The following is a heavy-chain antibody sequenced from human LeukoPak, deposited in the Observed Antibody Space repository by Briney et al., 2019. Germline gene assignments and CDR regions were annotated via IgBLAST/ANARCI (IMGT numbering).Heavy chain of an antibody. CDR2: IIDVGDT. Sequence: GGSLRLSCAASGCTFSDYYMSWVRQAPGEGLEWVSAIIDVGDTYYTDSVKGRFTISRDYSKNTLFLQMNSLRAEDTATYYCAKDYCRGGNCPSPFFDSWGQGTLVTVSS. D-gene: IGHD2-15*01. CDR3: AKDYCRGGNCPSPFFDS. CDR1: GCTFSDYY. J-gene: IGHJ4*02. V-gene: IGHV3-23*01.